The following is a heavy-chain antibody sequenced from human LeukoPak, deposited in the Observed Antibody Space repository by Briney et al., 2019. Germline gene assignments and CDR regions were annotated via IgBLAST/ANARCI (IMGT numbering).Heavy chain of an antibody. CDR1: GASISKYY. V-gene: IGHV4-59*08. CDR2: IFYSGGT. Sequence: SETLSLTCTVSGASISKYYWSWIRQPPGKGLEWIGYIFYSGGTNYNPPRRTRVTLPVETSKNQCALKLSSVTAADPAVYSCARGGYSSGWYPTIYNWFDPWGQGTLVTVSS. D-gene: IGHD6-19*01. CDR3: ARGGYSSGWYPTIYNWFDP. J-gene: IGHJ5*02.